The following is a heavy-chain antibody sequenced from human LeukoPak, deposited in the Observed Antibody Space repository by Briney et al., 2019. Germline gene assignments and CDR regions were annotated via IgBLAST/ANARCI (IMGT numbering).Heavy chain of an antibody. CDR1: GFTVSSNY. CDR2: IYSGGST. J-gene: IGHJ6*03. V-gene: IGHV3-53*01. D-gene: IGHD6-13*01. Sequence: GGSLRLSCAASGFTVSSNYMSWVRQAPGKGLEWVPVIYSGGSTYYADSVKGRFTISRDNSKNTLYLQMNSLRAEDTAVYYCARNGRIAAAGQRHYYYYYMDVWGKGTTVTISS. CDR3: ARNGRIAAAGQRHYYYYYMDV.